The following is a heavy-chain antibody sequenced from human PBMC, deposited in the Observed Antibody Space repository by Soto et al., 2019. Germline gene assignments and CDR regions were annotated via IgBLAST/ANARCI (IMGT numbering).Heavy chain of an antibody. CDR3: ARAATVTTSFDY. J-gene: IGHJ4*02. CDR2: IIPILGIA. CDR1: GGTFSSYT. D-gene: IGHD4-17*01. Sequence: SVEVSCKASGGTFSSYTISWVRQAPGQGLEWMGRIIPILGIANYAQKFQGRVTITADKSTSTAYMELSSLRSEDTAVYYCARAATVTTSFDYWGQGTLVTVSS. V-gene: IGHV1-69*02.